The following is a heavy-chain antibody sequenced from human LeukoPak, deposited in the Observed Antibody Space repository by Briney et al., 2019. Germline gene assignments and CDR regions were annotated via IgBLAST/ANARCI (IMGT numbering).Heavy chain of an antibody. CDR3: ASYQLLYGMDV. CDR1: GYTFTSYY. J-gene: IGHJ6*02. Sequence: ASVKVSCKASGYTFTSYYTHWVRQAPGQGLEWMGIINPSGGSTSYAQKFQGRVTMTRDTSTSTVYMELSSLRPEDTAVYYCASYQLLYGMDVWGQGTTVTVSS. D-gene: IGHD2-2*01. CDR2: INPSGGST. V-gene: IGHV1-46*01.